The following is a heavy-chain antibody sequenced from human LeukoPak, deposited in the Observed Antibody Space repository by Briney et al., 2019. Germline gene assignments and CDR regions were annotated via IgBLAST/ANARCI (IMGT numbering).Heavy chain of an antibody. CDR1: GGSISSYY. CDR3: AGHGRYYFDY. J-gene: IGHJ4*02. V-gene: IGHV4-59*01. Sequence: SETLSLTCTVSGGSISSYYWSWIRQPPAKGLEWIGYIYYSGSTNYNPSLKSRVTISVDTSKNQFSLKLSSVTAADTAVYYCAGHGRYYFDYWGQGTLVTVSS. CDR2: IYYSGST. D-gene: IGHD1-26*01.